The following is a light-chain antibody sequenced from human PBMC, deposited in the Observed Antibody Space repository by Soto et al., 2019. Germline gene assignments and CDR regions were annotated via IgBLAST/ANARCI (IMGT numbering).Light chain of an antibody. CDR1: QSVSSN. CDR3: QQYNNWPWT. J-gene: IGKJ1*01. CDR2: GAS. Sequence: EIVVTQSPATLSVSPGERATLSCRASQSVSSNLAWYPQKPGQAPRLLIYGASTRATGIPARFSGSGSGTEFTLTISSLQSEDFAVYYCQQYNNWPWTFGQGTKVDIK. V-gene: IGKV3-15*01.